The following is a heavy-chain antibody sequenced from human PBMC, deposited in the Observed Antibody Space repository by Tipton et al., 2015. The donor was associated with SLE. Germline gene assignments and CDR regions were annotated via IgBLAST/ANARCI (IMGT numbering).Heavy chain of an antibody. CDR1: GGSISSSSYY. D-gene: IGHD6-13*01. V-gene: IGHV4-39*07. CDR3: ARPLYSSSWSFDY. CDR2: IYYSGST. J-gene: IGHJ4*02. Sequence: TLSLTCTVSGGSISSSSYYWGWFRQPPGKGLEWIGSIYYSGSTYYNPSLKSRVTISVDTSKNQFSLKLSSVTAADTAVYYCARPLYSSSWSFDYWGQGTLVTVSS.